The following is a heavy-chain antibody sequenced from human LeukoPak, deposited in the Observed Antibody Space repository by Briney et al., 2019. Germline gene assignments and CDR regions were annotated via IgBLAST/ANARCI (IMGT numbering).Heavy chain of an antibody. CDR2: ISSSDDTI. CDR1: GFTFSSYE. D-gene: IGHD6-13*01. Sequence: SGGSLRLSCAASGFTFSSYEMNWVRQAPGKGLEWVSYISSSDDTIYYADSVKGRFTISRDNAKNSLYLEMNSLRAEDTAVYYCARVVATGHDPDYWGQGTLVTVSS. V-gene: IGHV3-48*03. J-gene: IGHJ4*02. CDR3: ARVVATGHDPDY.